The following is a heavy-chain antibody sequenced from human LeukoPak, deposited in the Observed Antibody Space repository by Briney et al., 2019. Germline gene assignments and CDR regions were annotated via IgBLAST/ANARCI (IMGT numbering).Heavy chain of an antibody. CDR2: ISAYNGNT. D-gene: IGHD1-20*01. CDR1: GYTFTSYG. V-gene: IGHV1-18*01. J-gene: IGHJ5*02. CDR3: ARDVDPYNWNPGNWFDR. Sequence: ASVKVSCKASGYTFTSYGISWVRQAPGQGLEWMGWISAYNGNTNYAQKLQGRVTMTTDTSTSTAYMELRSLRSDDTAVYYCARDVDPYNWNPGNWFDRWGQGTLVTVSS.